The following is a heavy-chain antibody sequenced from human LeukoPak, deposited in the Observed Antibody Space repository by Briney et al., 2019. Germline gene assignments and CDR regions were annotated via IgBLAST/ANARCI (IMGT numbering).Heavy chain of an antibody. J-gene: IGHJ4*02. CDR3: ARVVPPTDYGSGSYFWDPYYFDY. CDR1: GFTFSSYS. D-gene: IGHD3-10*01. CDR2: ISGSGGST. Sequence: AGSLTLSCAVSGFTFSSYSRSWVRQAPGKGLEWVSAISGSGGSTYYADCVKGRFTISRDNSKNTLHLQLNSLRAEAAAVYYCARVVPPTDYGSGSYFWDPYYFDYWGEGTLVTVSS. V-gene: IGHV3-23*01.